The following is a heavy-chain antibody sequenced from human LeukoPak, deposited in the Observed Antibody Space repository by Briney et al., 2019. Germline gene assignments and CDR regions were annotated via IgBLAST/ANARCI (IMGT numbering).Heavy chain of an antibody. J-gene: IGHJ3*02. CDR1: GDSISTYY. Sequence: SDTLSLTCNVSGDSISTYYRSWLRQPAGHGLEWIGCINSSATTTINPSLKNRVTLSIGASKNQTALRLRSVTASDTPAFYCGGGRYCTATICGGGDAFDIWGQGTVVTVSS. CDR3: GGGRYCTATICGGGDAFDI. CDR2: INSSATT. D-gene: IGHD2-8*02. V-gene: IGHV4-4*07.